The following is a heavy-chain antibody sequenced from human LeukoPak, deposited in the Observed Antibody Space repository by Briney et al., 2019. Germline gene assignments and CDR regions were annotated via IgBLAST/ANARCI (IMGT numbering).Heavy chain of an antibody. Sequence: GGSLRLSCAASGFTFSSYSMNWVRQAPGKGLEWVSYISSSSSTIYYADPVKGRFTISRDNAKNSLYLQMNSRRAEDTAVYYCARDSTYDSSGYYDAFDIWGQGTMVTVSS. V-gene: IGHV3-48*01. J-gene: IGHJ3*02. CDR3: ARDSTYDSSGYYDAFDI. D-gene: IGHD3-22*01. CDR2: ISSSSSTI. CDR1: GFTFSSYS.